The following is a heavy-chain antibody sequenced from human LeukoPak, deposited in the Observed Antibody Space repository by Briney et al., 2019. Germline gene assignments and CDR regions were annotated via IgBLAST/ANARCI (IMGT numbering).Heavy chain of an antibody. CDR3: ARDLYYFDSSGALGY. CDR2: IKQDGREQ. J-gene: IGHJ4*02. CDR1: GFTFSSYW. D-gene: IGHD3-22*01. Sequence: PGRSLRLSCAASGFTFSSYWMNWVRQAPGKGLEWVANIKQDGREQYYVDSVRGRFTISRDNAKKSVYLQMNSLRAEDTAVYYCARDLYYFDSSGALGYWGQGALVTVSS. V-gene: IGHV3-7*01.